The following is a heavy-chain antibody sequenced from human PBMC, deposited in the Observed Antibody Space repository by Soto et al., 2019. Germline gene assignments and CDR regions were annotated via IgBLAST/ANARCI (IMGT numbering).Heavy chain of an antibody. V-gene: IGHV3-21*04. Sequence: GGSLRLSCAASGFTFSSYSMNWDRQAPGKGLEWVSSFSSSSSYIYCADSVKGRFTISRDTSKNTVYLQMDSLTAGDTAEYYCAKATATGGGAFEIYGQGTKVTVSS. CDR2: FSSSSSYI. CDR1: GFTFSSYS. CDR3: AKATATGGGAFEI. J-gene: IGHJ3*02. D-gene: IGHD2-8*02.